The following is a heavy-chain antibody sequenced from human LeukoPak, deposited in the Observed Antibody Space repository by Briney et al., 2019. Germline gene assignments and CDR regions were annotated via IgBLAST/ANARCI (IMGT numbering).Heavy chain of an antibody. CDR2: ISGSGGST. V-gene: IGHV3-23*01. CDR3: AKDTNYGVITY. J-gene: IGHJ4*02. Sequence: GGSLRLSCVASGFTFSNYAMTWVRQAPGKGLEWVSTISGSGGSTYYADSVKGRFTISRDNSKNTLYLQMNSLRAEDTAVYYCAKDTNYGVITYWGQGTLVTVSS. CDR1: GFTFSNYA. D-gene: IGHD3-10*01.